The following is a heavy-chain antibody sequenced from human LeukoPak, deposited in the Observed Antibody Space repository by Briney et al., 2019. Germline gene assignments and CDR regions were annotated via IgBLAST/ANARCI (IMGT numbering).Heavy chain of an antibody. CDR3: ASQITIFGVDHEGGWFDP. Sequence: PSETLSLTCAVYGGSFSGYYWSWIRQPPGKGLEWIGYIYYSGSTYYNPSLKSRVTISVDTSKNQFSLKLSSVTAADTAVYYCASQITIFGVDHEGGWFDPWGQGTLVTVSS. V-gene: IGHV4-34*09. CDR2: IYYSGST. CDR1: GGSFSGYY. D-gene: IGHD3-3*01. J-gene: IGHJ5*02.